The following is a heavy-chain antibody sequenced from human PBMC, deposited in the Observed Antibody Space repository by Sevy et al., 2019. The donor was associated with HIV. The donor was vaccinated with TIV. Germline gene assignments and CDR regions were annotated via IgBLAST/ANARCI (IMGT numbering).Heavy chain of an antibody. D-gene: IGHD1-26*01. V-gene: IGHV3-49*04. CDR1: GFTLGDYG. CDR2: TKSKAHGGTT. Sequence: GGSLRLSCTASGFTLGDYGMSWVRQAPGKGLEWISFTKSKAHGGTTANAASVKGRFTISSDDSKSIIYLQMNNLKIEDTAVYYCTRWSGSQSIFDYWGQGTLVTVSS. J-gene: IGHJ4*02. CDR3: TRWSGSQSIFDY.